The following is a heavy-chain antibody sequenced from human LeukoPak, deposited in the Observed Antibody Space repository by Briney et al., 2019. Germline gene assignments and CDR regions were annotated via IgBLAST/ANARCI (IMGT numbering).Heavy chain of an antibody. D-gene: IGHD1-26*01. V-gene: IGHV3-74*01. Sequence: PGGSLRLSCAASGFSFSSYWMHWVRQAPGKGLVWVSRLNSDGSSTSYADSVKGRFTISRDNSKITLYLQMNSLRAEDTAVYYCAKAPGRLLYWGQGTLVTVSS. CDR3: AKAPGRLLY. J-gene: IGHJ4*02. CDR1: GFSFSSYW. CDR2: LNSDGSST.